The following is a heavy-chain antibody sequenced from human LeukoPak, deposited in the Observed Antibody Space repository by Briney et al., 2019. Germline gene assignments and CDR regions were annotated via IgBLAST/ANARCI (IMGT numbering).Heavy chain of an antibody. CDR2: GHSSGRT. CDR1: GDSISNYH. J-gene: IGHJ4*02. D-gene: IGHD6-19*01. CDR3: ARRDITSGWSFNY. V-gene: IGHV4-4*07. Sequence: PPETLSLTCSVSGDSISNYHWSWIRQPAGKGLEWIGQGHSSGRTNYNPPLESRVTVSIDTPENQFSLTIRSVTAADTAIYYCARRDITSGWSFNYWGQGILVTVS.